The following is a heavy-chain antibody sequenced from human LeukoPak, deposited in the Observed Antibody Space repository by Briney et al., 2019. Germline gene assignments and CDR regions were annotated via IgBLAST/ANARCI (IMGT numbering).Heavy chain of an antibody. Sequence: ASVKVSCKASGYTFTGYYMHWVRQAPGQGLEWMGWIITYNGNTNYAQNLQDRVTMTTDTSTTTAYMELRSLRSDDTAVYYCARRRYYGSGSGAFDIWGQGTTVTVSS. CDR3: ARRRYYGSGSGAFDI. V-gene: IGHV1-18*04. CDR2: IITYNGNT. D-gene: IGHD3-10*01. J-gene: IGHJ3*02. CDR1: GYTFTGYY.